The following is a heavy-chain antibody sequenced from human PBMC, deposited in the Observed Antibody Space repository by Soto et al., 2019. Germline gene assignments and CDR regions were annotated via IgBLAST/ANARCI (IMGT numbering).Heavy chain of an antibody. Sequence: QITLKESGPSPVKPTQTLTVTCTFSGFSLSNSGVGVAWIRQPPGKALEWLALIYGDNDKRYSPSLKTRLTXNXAXSXXQVVLTMTNMDPVDTATYYCAHCTLHDYGDYDPGTSHVFDSWGQGTLVTVSS. V-gene: IGHV2-5*02. J-gene: IGHJ4*02. CDR1: GFSLSNSGVG. D-gene: IGHD4-17*01. CDR2: IYGDNDK. CDR3: AHCTLHDYGDYDPGTSHVFDS.